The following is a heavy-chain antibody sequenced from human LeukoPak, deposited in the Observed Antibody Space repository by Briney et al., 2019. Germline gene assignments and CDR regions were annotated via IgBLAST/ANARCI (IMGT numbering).Heavy chain of an antibody. D-gene: IGHD5-12*01. CDR3: AGSIVATFYFDH. J-gene: IGHJ4*02. Sequence: PSETLSLTCTVSGGSISSYYWSWIRQSPGKGLEWIGYIYYSGTTNYNPSLKSRVTISVDTSKNQFSLKLSSVTAADTAVYYCAGSIVATFYFDHWGQGTPVTVSS. CDR2: IYYSGTT. CDR1: GGSISSYY. V-gene: IGHV4-59*01.